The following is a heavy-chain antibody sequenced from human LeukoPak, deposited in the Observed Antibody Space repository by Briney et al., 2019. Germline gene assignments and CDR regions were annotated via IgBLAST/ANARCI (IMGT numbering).Heavy chain of an antibody. CDR1: GFTFSSYA. V-gene: IGHV3-7*01. Sequence: GGSLRLSCAASGFTFSSYAMSWVRQAPGKGLEWVANIKQDGSEKYYVDSVKGRFTISRDNAKNSLYLQMNSLRAEDTAVYYCARGPSVTDYDILTGYGGVDYWGQGTLVTVSS. CDR2: IKQDGSEK. J-gene: IGHJ4*02. CDR3: ARGPSVTDYDILTGYGGVDY. D-gene: IGHD3-9*01.